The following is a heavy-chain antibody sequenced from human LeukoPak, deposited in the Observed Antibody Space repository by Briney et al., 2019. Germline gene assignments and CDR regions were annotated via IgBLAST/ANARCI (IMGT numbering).Heavy chain of an antibody. V-gene: IGHV3-30*18. J-gene: IGHJ4*02. CDR3: AKLSTGYSSSWYDY. CDR2: ISYDGSNK. D-gene: IGHD6-13*01. Sequence: PGGSLRLSCAASGFTFSSYGMHWVRQAPGQGLEWVAVISYDGSNKYYADSVKGRFTISRDNSKNTLYLQMNSLRAEDTAVYYCAKLSTGYSSSWYDYWGQGTRVTVSS. CDR1: GFTFSSYG.